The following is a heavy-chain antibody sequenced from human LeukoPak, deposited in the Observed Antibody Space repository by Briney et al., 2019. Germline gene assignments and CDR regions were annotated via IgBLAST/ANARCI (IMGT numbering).Heavy chain of an antibody. J-gene: IGHJ4*02. CDR3: AARDYFFDY. Sequence: KPSETLSLTCTVSGGSISSYYWSWIRQPPGKGLEWIGYIYYSGSTNANPSLKSRLTISVDTSKNQCSLKLSSVTAADTAVYYCAARDYFFDYWGQGTLVTVSS. CDR2: IYYSGST. CDR1: GGSISSYY. D-gene: IGHD2-21*02. V-gene: IGHV4-59*01.